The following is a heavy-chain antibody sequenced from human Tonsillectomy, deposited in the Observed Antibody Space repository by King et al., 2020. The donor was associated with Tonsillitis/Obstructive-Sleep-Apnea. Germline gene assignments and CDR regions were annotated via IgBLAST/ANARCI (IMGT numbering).Heavy chain of an antibody. CDR1: GYTFTSYY. D-gene: IGHD1-1*01. Sequence: FQLVQSGAEVKKTGASVKVSCKASGYTFTSYYMHWGRQAPGQGLEWMGIINPSGGSTSYAQKFQGRVTMTRDTSTSTVYMELSSLRSEDTAVYYCARDRGGIGLEDYWGQGTLVTVSS. CDR3: ARDRGGIGLEDY. J-gene: IGHJ4*02. CDR2: INPSGGST. V-gene: IGHV1-46*01.